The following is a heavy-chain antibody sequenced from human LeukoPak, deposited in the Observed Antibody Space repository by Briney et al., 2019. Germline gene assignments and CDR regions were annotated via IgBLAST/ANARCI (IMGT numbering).Heavy chain of an antibody. V-gene: IGHV3-33*01. CDR2: IWYDGSNK. Sequence: PGGSLRLSCAASGFTFSSYGMHWVRQGPGKGLEWVAVIWYDGSNKYYANSVKGRFTISRDNSKNTLYLQMNSLRAEDTAVYYCARALMEQQLIFDYWGQGTLVTVSS. D-gene: IGHD6-13*01. J-gene: IGHJ4*02. CDR3: ARALMEQQLIFDY. CDR1: GFTFSSYG.